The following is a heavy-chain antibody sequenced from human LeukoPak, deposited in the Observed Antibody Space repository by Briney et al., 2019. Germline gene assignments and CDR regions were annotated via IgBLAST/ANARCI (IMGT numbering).Heavy chain of an antibody. Sequence: SETLSLTCSVSGHSIIGYYWGWIRQPPGKGLEWIGNIYYTGNTYYNSSLKSRVTISLDASKNQFSLKVISMTAADTAAYYCTTSDGYGLIRICGRGTMVTVSS. V-gene: IGHV4-38-2*02. CDR2: IYYTGNT. CDR3: TTSDGYGLIRI. J-gene: IGHJ3*02. CDR1: GHSIIGYY. D-gene: IGHD3-10*01.